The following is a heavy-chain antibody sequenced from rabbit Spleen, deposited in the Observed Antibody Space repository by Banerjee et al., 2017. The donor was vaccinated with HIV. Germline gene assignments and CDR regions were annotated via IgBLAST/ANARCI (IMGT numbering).Heavy chain of an antibody. CDR1: GFDLNSYNY. J-gene: IGHJ4*01. D-gene: IGHD8-1*01. CDR3: AKTAYAGTGYGDPLKL. V-gene: IGHV1S40*01. CDR2: INVVTGKA. Sequence: QSLEESGGGLVKPEGSLTLTCKTSGFDLNSYNYMCWVRQAPGKGLQWIACINVVTGKAVYATWAKGRFTFSKTSSTTVTLQMTSLTAADTATYFCAKTAYAGTGYGDPLKLWGPGTLVTVS.